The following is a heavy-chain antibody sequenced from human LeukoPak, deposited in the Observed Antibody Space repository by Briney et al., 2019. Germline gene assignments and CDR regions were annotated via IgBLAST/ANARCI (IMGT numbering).Heavy chain of an antibody. D-gene: IGHD6-13*01. CDR1: GGSISSSSYY. J-gene: IGHJ6*03. Sequence: PSETLSLTCTVSGGSISSSSYYWNWIRQPPGKGLEWIGEINHSGSTNYNPSLKSRVTISVDTSKNQFSLKLSSVTAADTAVYYCARRGILGRSSWYSNYYMDVWGKGTTVTVSS. V-gene: IGHV4-39*01. CDR2: INHSGST. CDR3: ARRGILGRSSWYSNYYMDV.